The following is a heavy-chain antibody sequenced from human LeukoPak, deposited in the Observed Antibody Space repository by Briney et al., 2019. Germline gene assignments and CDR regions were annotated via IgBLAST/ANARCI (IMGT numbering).Heavy chain of an antibody. D-gene: IGHD3-10*01. CDR1: GFTLSNYW. J-gene: IGHJ3*02. Sequence: SGGSLRLSCAASGFTLSNYWMHWVRQAPGKGLEWVAVISYDGSNKYYADSVKGRFTISRDNSKNTLYLQMNSLRSDDTAVYYCARNIWFGESSDAFDIWGQGTMVTVSS. CDR2: ISYDGSNK. CDR3: ARNIWFGESSDAFDI. V-gene: IGHV3-30*03.